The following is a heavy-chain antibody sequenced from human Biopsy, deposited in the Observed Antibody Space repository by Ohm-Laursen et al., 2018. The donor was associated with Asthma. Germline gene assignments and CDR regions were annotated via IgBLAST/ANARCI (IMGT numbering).Heavy chain of an antibody. CDR3: ARTYYGFLTGQVNDAFAL. CDR2: INAGDGNT. D-gene: IGHD3-9*01. V-gene: IGHV1-3*01. J-gene: IGHJ3*01. Sequence: ASVKVSCKPCGYTFIHFAIHWVRQAPGQRLEWMGWINAGDGNTKYSQKFQGRVTITRDTSASTAYMDLRSLRSEDTAMYYCARTYYGFLTGQVNDAFALWGQGTMVTVSS. CDR1: GYTFIHFA.